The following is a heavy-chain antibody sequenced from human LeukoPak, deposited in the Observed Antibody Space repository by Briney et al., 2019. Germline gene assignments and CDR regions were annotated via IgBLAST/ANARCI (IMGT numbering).Heavy chain of an antibody. Sequence: PGGSLRLSCAASGFSVTNNYMTWVRQAPGKGLEWVSLINSGGSTSYTESVKGRFTVSSDNSKNTLYLQMNSLRAEDTAVYYGARAAYYYDNGGSSWYFAHWGRGTLVTVSS. V-gene: IGHV3-66*01. CDR2: INSGGST. CDR1: GFSVTNNY. J-gene: IGHJ2*01. CDR3: ARAAYYYDNGGSSWYFAH. D-gene: IGHD3-22*01.